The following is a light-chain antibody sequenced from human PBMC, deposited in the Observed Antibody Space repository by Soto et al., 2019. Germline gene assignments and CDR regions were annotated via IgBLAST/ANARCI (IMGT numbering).Light chain of an antibody. J-gene: IGLJ2*01. Sequence: QSALTQPPSASGSPGQSVTISCSGTSSDVGAYNYVSWYQQHPGKAPKLMIYEVNKRPSGVPDRFSGSKSGNTASLTVSGLQADDEADYFRSSYGGTNNFVIFGGGTKLTVL. V-gene: IGLV2-8*01. CDR3: SSYGGTNNFVI. CDR2: EVN. CDR1: SSDVGAYNY.